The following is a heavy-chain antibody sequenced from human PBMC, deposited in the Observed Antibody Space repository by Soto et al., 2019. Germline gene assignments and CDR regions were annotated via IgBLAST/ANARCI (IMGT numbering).Heavy chain of an antibody. J-gene: IGHJ3*02. CDR3: ARVGAYYYDSSGSQGAFDI. Sequence: GASVKVSCKASGYTFTSYGIGWVRQAPGQGLEWMGWISAYNGNTNYAQKLQGRVTMTTDTSTSTAYMELRSLRSDDTAVYYCARVGAYYYDSSGSQGAFDIWGQGTMVTVSS. CDR1: GYTFTSYG. D-gene: IGHD3-22*01. CDR2: ISAYNGNT. V-gene: IGHV1-18*01.